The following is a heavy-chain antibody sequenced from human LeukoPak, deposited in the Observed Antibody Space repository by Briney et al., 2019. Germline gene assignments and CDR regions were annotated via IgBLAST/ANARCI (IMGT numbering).Heavy chain of an antibody. CDR3: ARDIGPQRY. D-gene: IGHD3/OR15-3a*01. Sequence: GGSLRLSCAASGFTFSDYYMSWIRQAPGKGLEWVSYISGSGSAMNYADSLKGRFTISRDNAKNSLYLQMNSLRAEDTAVYYCARDIGPQRYWGQGTLVTVSP. CDR1: GFTFSDYY. CDR2: ISGSGSAM. J-gene: IGHJ4*02. V-gene: IGHV3-11*01.